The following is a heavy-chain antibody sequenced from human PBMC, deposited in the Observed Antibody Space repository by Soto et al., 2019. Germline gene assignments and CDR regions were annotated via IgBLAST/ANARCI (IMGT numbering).Heavy chain of an antibody. D-gene: IGHD3-10*01. Sequence: GESLKISCKGSGYSFTNYWIAWVRRMPGKGLEWMGIIYPGDSDTRYSPSFQGQVTISADKSISTAYLQWSGLKASDTAMYYCARVSRGVGRGWFDPWGQGTLVTVSS. CDR1: GYSFTNYW. V-gene: IGHV5-51*01. CDR3: ARVSRGVGRGWFDP. J-gene: IGHJ5*02. CDR2: IYPGDSDT.